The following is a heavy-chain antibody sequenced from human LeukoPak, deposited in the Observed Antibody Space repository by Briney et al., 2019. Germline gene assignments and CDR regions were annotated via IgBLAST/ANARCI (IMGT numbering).Heavy chain of an antibody. J-gene: IGHJ4*02. Sequence: SETLSLTCTVSGGSISSYYWSWIRQPPGKGLEWIGYIYYSGSTNYSPSLKSRLTISVDTSKNQFSLKLSSVTAADTAVYYCASTSGYCSGGNCYSAFDYWGQGTLVTVSS. CDR1: GGSISSYY. CDR2: IYYSGST. CDR3: ASTSGYCSGGNCYSAFDY. V-gene: IGHV4-59*01. D-gene: IGHD2-15*01.